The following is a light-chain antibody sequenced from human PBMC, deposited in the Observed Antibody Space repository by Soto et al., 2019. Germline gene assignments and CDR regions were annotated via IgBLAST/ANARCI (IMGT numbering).Light chain of an antibody. Sequence: QSALTQPASVSGSPGQSITISCTGTSSDVGGYNYVSWYQQHPGKAPKLMIYQVSNRPSGVSNRFSGSKSGNTASLTISGLQAEDEADYYCSSYTSSSKVLGTGTKV. CDR2: QVS. J-gene: IGLJ1*01. CDR1: SSDVGGYNY. CDR3: SSYTSSSKV. V-gene: IGLV2-14*01.